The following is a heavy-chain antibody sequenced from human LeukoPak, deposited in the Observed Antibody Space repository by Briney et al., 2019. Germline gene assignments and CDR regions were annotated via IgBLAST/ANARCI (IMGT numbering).Heavy chain of an antibody. CDR3: AKDPWAYCSSTSCYGGAFDY. CDR2: ISYDGSNK. V-gene: IGHV3-30*18. D-gene: IGHD2-2*01. J-gene: IGHJ4*02. CDR1: GFTFSSYG. Sequence: GRSLGLSCAASGFTFSSYGMHWVRQAPGKGLEWVAVISYDGSNKYYADSVKGRFTISRDNSKNTLYLQMNSLRAEDTAVYYCAKDPWAYCSSTSCYGGAFDYWGQGTLVTVSS.